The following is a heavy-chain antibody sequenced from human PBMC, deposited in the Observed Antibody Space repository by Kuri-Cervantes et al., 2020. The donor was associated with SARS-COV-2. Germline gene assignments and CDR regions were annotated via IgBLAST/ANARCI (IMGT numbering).Heavy chain of an antibody. CDR1: GGSISSSSYY. CDR3: ARHARGWYRDDY. CDR2: IYYSGST. V-gene: IGHV4-39*01. D-gene: IGHD6-19*01. J-gene: IGHJ4*02. Sequence: GSLRLSCTVSGGSISSSSYYWGWIRQPPGKGLEWIGSIYYSGSTYYNPSLKSRVTISVDTSKNQFSLKLSSVTAADTAVYYCARHARGWYRDDYWGQGTLVTVSS.